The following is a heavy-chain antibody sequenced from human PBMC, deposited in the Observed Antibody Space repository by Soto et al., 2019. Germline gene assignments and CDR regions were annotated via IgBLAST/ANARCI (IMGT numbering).Heavy chain of an antibody. CDR3: ARGRIAAAGTAYYYYGMDV. CDR1: GYTFTGYY. CDR2: INPNSGGT. Sequence: QVQQVQSGAEVKKPGASVKVSCKASGYTFTGYYMHWVRQAPGQGLEWMGWINPNSGGTNYAQKFQGWVTMTRDTSISTAYMELSRLRSDDTAVYYCARGRIAAAGTAYYYYGMDVWGQGTTVTVSS. J-gene: IGHJ6*02. D-gene: IGHD6-13*01. V-gene: IGHV1-2*04.